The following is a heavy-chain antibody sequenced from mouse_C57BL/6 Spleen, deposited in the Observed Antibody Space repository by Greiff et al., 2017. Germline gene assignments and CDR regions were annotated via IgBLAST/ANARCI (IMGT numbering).Heavy chain of an antibody. D-gene: IGHD1-1*01. J-gene: IGHJ2*01. CDR2: IRSKSSNYAT. Sequence: EVQGVESGGGLVQPKGSLKLSCAASGFTFNTYAMHWVRQAPGKGLEWVARIRSKSSNYATYYADSVKDRFTISRDDSQSMLYLQMNNLKTEDTAMYYCVRGRDTTVRGVFDYWGQGTTLTVSS. CDR3: VRGRDTTVRGVFDY. V-gene: IGHV10-3*01. CDR1: GFTFNTYA.